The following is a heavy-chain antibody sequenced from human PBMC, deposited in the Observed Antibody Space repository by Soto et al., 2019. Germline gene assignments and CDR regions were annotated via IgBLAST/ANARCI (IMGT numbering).Heavy chain of an antibody. CDR1: GDSISRGYH. D-gene: IGHD1-7*01. V-gene: IGHV4-38-2*01. CDR3: ASRDPGTSVDY. Sequence: PSETLSLTCAVSGDSISRGYHWAWIRQSPTKGLEWIASIYHTGTTYYNPSLKSRVTISVDTSKNQFSLKVTSLTAADTAVYYCASRDPGTSVDYWGQGTLVTVSS. CDR2: IYHTGTT. J-gene: IGHJ4*02.